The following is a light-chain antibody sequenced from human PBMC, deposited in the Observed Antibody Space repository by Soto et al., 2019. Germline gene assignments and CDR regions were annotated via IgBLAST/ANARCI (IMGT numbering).Light chain of an antibody. V-gene: IGKV3-20*01. Sequence: IVLTQSPGTLSLSPGERATLSCRASQSVSSSYLAWYQHKPGQAPRLLIYGASSRATGIPDRFSGSGSGTDFTLTISRLEPEDFAVYYCQQYDSSPNTFGQGTRLEIK. CDR3: QQYDSSPNT. CDR1: QSVSSSY. CDR2: GAS. J-gene: IGKJ5*01.